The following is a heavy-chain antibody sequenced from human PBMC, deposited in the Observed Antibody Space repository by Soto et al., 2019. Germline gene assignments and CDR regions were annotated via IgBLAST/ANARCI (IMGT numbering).Heavy chain of an antibody. CDR2: INPASGST. V-gene: IGHV1-46*01. D-gene: IGHD6-13*01. CDR1: GYTFTHYY. Sequence: QVQLVQSGAEVKKPGASVKLSCRTSGYTFTHYYIHWVRQAPGQGLEWLGIINPASGSTNYAQDFQGRVNLNMDTSTTTVYMDLSGLRAEDTAIFYCARDLAAGDHWGQGTLVTVSS. CDR3: ARDLAAGDH. J-gene: IGHJ4*02.